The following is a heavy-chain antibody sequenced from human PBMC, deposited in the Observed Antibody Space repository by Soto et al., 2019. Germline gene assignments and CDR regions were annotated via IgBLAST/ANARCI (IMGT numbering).Heavy chain of an antibody. CDR2: ISHDGTNK. CDR1: GFTFSAYG. Sequence: QAQLVESGGGVVQPGESLRLSCEVSGFTFSAYGMHWVCQAPGKGLEWVAAISHDGTNKNYGDSVKGRFTISRDNSKKTLYLQMNSLRPEDTALYYSAKDEYYYSRSGYYIFDSWGQGTLVTVSS. CDR3: AKDEYYYSRSGYYIFDS. D-gene: IGHD3-22*01. J-gene: IGHJ4*02. V-gene: IGHV3-30*18.